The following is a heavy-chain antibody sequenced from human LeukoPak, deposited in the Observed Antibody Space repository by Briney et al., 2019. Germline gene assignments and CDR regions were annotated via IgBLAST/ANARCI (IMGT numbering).Heavy chain of an antibody. J-gene: IGHJ4*02. CDR3: ATGTEYCSSTSCYIDY. Sequence: GGSLRLSCAASGFAFNTYMMSWVRQAPGKGLEWVAVISYDGSNKYYADSVKGRFTISRDNSKNTLYLQMNSLRAEDTAVYYCATGTEYCSSTSCYIDYWGQGTLVTVSS. CDR2: ISYDGSNK. CDR1: GFAFNTYM. D-gene: IGHD2-2*02. V-gene: IGHV3-30-3*01.